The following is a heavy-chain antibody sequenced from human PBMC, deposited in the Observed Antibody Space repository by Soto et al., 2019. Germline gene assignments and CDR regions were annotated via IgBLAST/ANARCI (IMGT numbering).Heavy chain of an antibody. V-gene: IGHV3-21*01. CDR2: ISSSSSYI. D-gene: IGHD3-9*01. CDR3: ANDGTFDDILTGYDYYYSYGMDD. J-gene: IGHJ6*02. Sequence: GGSLRLSCAASGFTFSSYSMNWVRQAPGKGLEWVSSISSSSSYIYYADSVKGRFTISRDNAKNSLYLQMNSLRAEDAAVYYCANDGTFDDILTGYDYYYSYGMDDWGQGTLVTVSS. CDR1: GFTFSSYS.